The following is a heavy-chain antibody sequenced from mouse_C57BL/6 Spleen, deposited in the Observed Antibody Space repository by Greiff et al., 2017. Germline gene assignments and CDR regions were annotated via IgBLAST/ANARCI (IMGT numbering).Heavy chain of an antibody. CDR1: GYAFCSYW. CDR2: IYPGDGDT. Sequence: VQLQESGAELVKPGASVQISCKASGYAFCSYWMNWVKQRPGKGLEWIGQIYPGDGDTNYNGKFKGKATLTADKSSSTAYMQLSNLPSEDSAVYFCTRKNYYGSSFMDDWGQGTTLTGSS. D-gene: IGHD1-1*01. CDR3: TRKNYYGSSFMDD. J-gene: IGHJ2*01. V-gene: IGHV1-80*01.